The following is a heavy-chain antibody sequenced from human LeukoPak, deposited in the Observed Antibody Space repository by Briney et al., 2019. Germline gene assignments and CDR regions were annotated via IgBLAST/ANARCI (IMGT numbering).Heavy chain of an antibody. Sequence: KPSETLSLTCSVSEVSINSYYWNWIRRPPGKGLEWVEYIYYNGNTNYSPSLKSRVTMSVDTSKNLFSLKVSSVTAADTAVYYCARGRSNYYGMDVWGQGTTVTVSS. CDR2: IYYNGNT. D-gene: IGHD1-26*01. V-gene: IGHV4-59*01. CDR1: EVSINSYY. J-gene: IGHJ6*02. CDR3: ARGRSNYYGMDV.